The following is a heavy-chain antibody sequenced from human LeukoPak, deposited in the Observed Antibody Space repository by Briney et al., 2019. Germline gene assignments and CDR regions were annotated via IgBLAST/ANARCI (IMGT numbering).Heavy chain of an antibody. CDR3: ARGVAVAGTIDY. CDR1: GFTFSSYG. J-gene: IGHJ4*02. V-gene: IGHV3-33*08. D-gene: IGHD6-19*01. Sequence: GGSLRLSCAASGFTFSSYGMHWVRQAPGKGLEWVAVIWCGGSNKYYADSVKGRFTISRDNSKNTLYLQMNSLRAEDTAVYYCARGVAVAGTIDYWGQGTLVTVSS. CDR2: IWCGGSNK.